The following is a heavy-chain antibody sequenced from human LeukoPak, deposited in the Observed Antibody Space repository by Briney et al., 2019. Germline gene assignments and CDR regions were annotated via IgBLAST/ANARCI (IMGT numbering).Heavy chain of an antibody. CDR2: ISAYNGNT. Sequence: ASVKVSCKASGYTFTSYDISWVRQAPGQGLEWMGWISAYNGNTNYAQKLQGRVTMATDTSTSTAYMELRSLRSNDTAVYYCATVELERRTSASLGYWGQGTLVTVSS. J-gene: IGHJ4*02. D-gene: IGHD1-1*01. V-gene: IGHV1-18*01. CDR3: ATVELERRTSASLGY. CDR1: GYTFTSYD.